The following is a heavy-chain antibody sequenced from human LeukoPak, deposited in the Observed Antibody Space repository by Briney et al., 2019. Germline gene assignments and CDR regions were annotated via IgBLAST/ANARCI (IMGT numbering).Heavy chain of an antibody. CDR3: VKAIFGGGNFYYYYGMDV. CDR2: ISYDGSDK. Sequence: GGSLRLSCAASGFTFSSYGMHWVRQAPGKGLEWVAVISYDGSDKYYADSVKGRFTISRDNSKNTLFLQMNSLRAEDTAVYHCVKAIFGGGNFYYYYGMDVWGQGTTVTVSS. J-gene: IGHJ6*02. D-gene: IGHD3-3*01. V-gene: IGHV3-30*18. CDR1: GFTFSSYG.